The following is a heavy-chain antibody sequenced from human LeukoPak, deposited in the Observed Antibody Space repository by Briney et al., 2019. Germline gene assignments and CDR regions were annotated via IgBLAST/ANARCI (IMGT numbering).Heavy chain of an antibody. CDR2: TKPDGSET. V-gene: IGHV3-7*01. Sequence: PGGSLRLSCAASGFTFSTYWMTWVRQAPGKGLEWVANTKPDGSETYYVDSVRGRFTISRDNAKNSLYLQMNSLRADDTAVYYCARDAKPPYYYDSSGYYAAPLDYWGQGTLVTVSS. D-gene: IGHD3-22*01. J-gene: IGHJ4*02. CDR1: GFTFSTYW. CDR3: ARDAKPPYYYDSSGYYAAPLDY.